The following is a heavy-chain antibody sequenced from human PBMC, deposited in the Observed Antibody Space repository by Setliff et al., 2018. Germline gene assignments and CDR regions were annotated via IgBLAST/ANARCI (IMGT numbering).Heavy chain of an antibody. V-gene: IGHV4-61*01. CDR1: GGSISSSSHY. Sequence: PSETLSLTCTVSGGSISSSSHYWSWIRQPPGKGLEWIGSIYYSGSTNYNPSLKSRVTISVDTSKNQFSLKLSSVAAADTAVYYCAGRRLDYGGNLGAFDIWGQGTMVTVSS. CDR2: IYYSGST. CDR3: AGRRLDYGGNLGAFDI. J-gene: IGHJ3*02. D-gene: IGHD4-17*01.